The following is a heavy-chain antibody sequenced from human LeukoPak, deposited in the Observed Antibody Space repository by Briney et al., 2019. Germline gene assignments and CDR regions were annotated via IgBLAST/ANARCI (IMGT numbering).Heavy chain of an antibody. Sequence: SETLSLTCTVSGGSISSYYWSWIRQPPGKGLEWIGYIYYSGSTNYNPSLKSRVTISVDTSKNQFSLRLSSVTAADTAVYYCARTWNWFDPWGQGTLVTVSS. CDR1: GGSISSYY. V-gene: IGHV4-59*01. CDR2: IYYSGST. CDR3: ARTWNWFDP. J-gene: IGHJ5*02.